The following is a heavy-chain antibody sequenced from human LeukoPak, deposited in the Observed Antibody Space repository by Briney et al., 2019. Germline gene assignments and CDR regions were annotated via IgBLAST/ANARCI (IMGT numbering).Heavy chain of an antibody. J-gene: IGHJ4*02. CDR1: GFTFSSYG. D-gene: IGHD1-7*01. Sequence: GGSLRLSCAASGFTFSSYGMHWVRQAPGKGLEWVAVIWYDGSNKYYADSVKGRFTISRDNSKNTLYLQMNSLRAEDTAVYYCARDSGAQLELPTYWGQGTLVTVSS. CDR3: ARDSGAQLELPTY. V-gene: IGHV3-33*01. CDR2: IWYDGSNK.